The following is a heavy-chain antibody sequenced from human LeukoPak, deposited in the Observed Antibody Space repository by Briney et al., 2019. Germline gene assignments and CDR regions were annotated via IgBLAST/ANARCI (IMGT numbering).Heavy chain of an antibody. CDR2: VYFSGST. V-gene: IGHV4-39*01. Sequence: SETLSLTCTVSGDSIRTTRYWGWIRQPPGKGLEWIGAVYFSGSTYYNPSLKSRVIISVDTSKNQFTLRLTSVTAADTAVYYCATQGYNNQTMDVWGQGTTVTVSS. CDR3: ATQGYNNQTMDV. D-gene: IGHD5-24*01. CDR1: GDSIRTTRY. J-gene: IGHJ6*02.